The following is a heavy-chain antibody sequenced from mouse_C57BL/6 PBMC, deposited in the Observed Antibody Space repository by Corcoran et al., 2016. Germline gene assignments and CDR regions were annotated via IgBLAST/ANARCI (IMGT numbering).Heavy chain of an antibody. CDR3: ARDLPFAY. CDR1: GYSITSGYY. CDR2: ISYDGSN. V-gene: IGHV3-6*01. J-gene: IGHJ3*01. Sequence: DVQLQESGPGLVKPSLSLSLTCSVTGYSITSGYYWNWIRQFPGNKLEWMGYISYDGSNNYNPSLKNRISITRDTSKNQFFLKLNSVTTEDTATYYCARDLPFAYWGQGTLVTVSA.